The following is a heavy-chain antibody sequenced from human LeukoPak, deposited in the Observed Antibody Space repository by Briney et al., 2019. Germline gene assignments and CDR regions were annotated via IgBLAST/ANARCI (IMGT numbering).Heavy chain of an antibody. J-gene: IGHJ4*02. Sequence: ASVRVSCKTSGYTFTNYDINWVRQAPGPGLEWLGWVNPNSGNTGCAQQFQGRLTMTMDSSTSTAYMELSSLTSNDSAVYFCARRSDHYDSSAYRHWGQGTLVTVSS. CDR3: ARRSDHYDSSAYRH. D-gene: IGHD3-22*01. V-gene: IGHV1-8*01. CDR2: VNPNSGNT. CDR1: GYTFTNYD.